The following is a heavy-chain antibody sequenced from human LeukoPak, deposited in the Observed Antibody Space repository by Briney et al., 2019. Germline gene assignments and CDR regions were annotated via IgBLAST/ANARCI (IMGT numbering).Heavy chain of an antibody. CDR1: GASISYYF. CDR2: LYNGGST. D-gene: IGHD1-26*01. V-gene: IGHV4-59*01. CDR3: ARGWEPRDYYYAMDV. J-gene: IGHJ6*02. Sequence: SETLSLTCTVSGASISYYFWSWIRQPPAKGLEWIGYLYNGGSTNYNPSLKSRATISVDTSKNQFSLNLRSVTAADTAVYYCARGWEPRDYYYAMDVWGQGTTVIVSS.